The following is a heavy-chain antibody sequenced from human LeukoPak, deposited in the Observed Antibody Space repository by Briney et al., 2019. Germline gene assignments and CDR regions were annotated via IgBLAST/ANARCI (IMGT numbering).Heavy chain of an antibody. CDR1: GFTFNPYA. V-gene: IGHV3-23*01. D-gene: IGHD3-22*01. Sequence: GSLRLFCGASGFTFNPYAMSWVRQAPGEGLEWVSGICGRGGSTYYADSVKGRFTISRDNSKNTLYLQMNSLRAEDTAVFYCAKENRFYYDSSGYYSMGYFDYWGQGALVTVSS. J-gene: IGHJ4*02. CDR2: ICGRGGST. CDR3: AKENRFYYDSSGYYSMGYFDY.